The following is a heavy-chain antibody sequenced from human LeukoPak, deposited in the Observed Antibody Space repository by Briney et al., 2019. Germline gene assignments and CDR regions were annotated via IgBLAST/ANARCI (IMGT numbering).Heavy chain of an antibody. D-gene: IGHD3-10*01. CDR2: ISYDGSNK. CDR1: GFTFSSYG. V-gene: IGHV3-30*18. Sequence: AGGSLRLSCAAPGFTFSSYGMHGVRQAPGKGVEWVAVISYDGSNKYYADSVKGRFTIYRDNSKNTLYLQMNSLRAEDTAVYYCAKDMRFLLYAFDIWGQGTMVTVSS. CDR3: AKDMRFLLYAFDI. J-gene: IGHJ3*02.